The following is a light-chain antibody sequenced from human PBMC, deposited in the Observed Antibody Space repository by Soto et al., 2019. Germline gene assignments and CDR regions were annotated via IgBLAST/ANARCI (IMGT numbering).Light chain of an antibody. CDR3: AAWDNSLNGPV. J-gene: IGLJ3*02. Sequence: QSVLTQPPSASGTPGQRVTISGSGSSSNIGGNTVNWYQQLPGTAPKLLIYSNNQRPSGVPDRFSGSKSGTSASLAISGLQSEDEADYYCAAWDNSLNGPVFGGGTKLTV. CDR2: SNN. V-gene: IGLV1-44*01. CDR1: SSNIGGNT.